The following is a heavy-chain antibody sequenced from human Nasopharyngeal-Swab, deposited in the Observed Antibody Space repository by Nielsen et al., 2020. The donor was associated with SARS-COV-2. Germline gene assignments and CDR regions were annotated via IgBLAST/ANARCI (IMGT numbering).Heavy chain of an antibody. V-gene: IGHV5-51*01. J-gene: IGHJ6*03. D-gene: IGHD6-13*01. CDR1: GYSFTSYW. CDR2: IYPGDSDT. Sequence: GSLKISCKGSGYSFTSYWIGWVRQMPGKGLEWMGIIYPGDSDTRYSPSFQGQVTISADKSISTAYLQWSSLKASDTAMYYCARHGYSSSWANYYYYYMDVWGKGTTVTVSS. CDR3: ARHGYSSSWANYYYYYMDV.